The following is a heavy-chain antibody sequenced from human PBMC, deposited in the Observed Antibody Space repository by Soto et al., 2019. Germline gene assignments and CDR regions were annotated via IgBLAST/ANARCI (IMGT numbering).Heavy chain of an antibody. Sequence: SVKVSCKASGGTFSSYAISWVRQAPGQGLEWMGGIIPIFGTANYAQKFQGRVTITADESTSTAYMELSSLRSEDTAVYYCARVEASRRDFWSGYLDYWGQGTLVTVSS. D-gene: IGHD3-3*01. CDR2: IIPIFGTA. CDR3: ARVEASRRDFWSGYLDY. CDR1: GGTFSSYA. V-gene: IGHV1-69*13. J-gene: IGHJ4*02.